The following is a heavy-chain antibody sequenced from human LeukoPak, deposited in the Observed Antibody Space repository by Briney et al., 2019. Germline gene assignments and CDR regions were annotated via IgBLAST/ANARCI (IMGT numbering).Heavy chain of an antibody. D-gene: IGHD3-22*01. Sequence: GGSLRLSCAASGFTFSSYWMSWARQAPGKGLEWVANIKQDGSEKYFVDSVKGRFTISRDNAKNSLYLQMNSLRAEDTAVYYCARTRITMIVGLASRFDYWGQGTLVTVSS. J-gene: IGHJ4*02. CDR2: IKQDGSEK. V-gene: IGHV3-7*01. CDR1: GFTFSSYW. CDR3: ARTRITMIVGLASRFDY.